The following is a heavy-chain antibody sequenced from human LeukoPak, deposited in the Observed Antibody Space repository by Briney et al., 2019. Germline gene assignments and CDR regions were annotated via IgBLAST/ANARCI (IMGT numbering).Heavy chain of an antibody. CDR3: ARVGTTPSLGPNWFDP. D-gene: IGHD3-16*01. J-gene: IGHJ5*02. V-gene: IGHV4-34*01. Sequence: PSETLSLTCAVYGGSFSGYYWSWIRQPPGKGLEWIGEINHSGSTNYNPSLKSRVTISVDTSKNQFSLKLSSVTAADTAVYYCARVGTTPSLGPNWFDPWGQGTLVTVSS. CDR1: GGSFSGYY. CDR2: INHSGST.